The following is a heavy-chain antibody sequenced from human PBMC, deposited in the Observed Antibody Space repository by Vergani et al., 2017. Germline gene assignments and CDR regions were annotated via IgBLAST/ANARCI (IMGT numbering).Heavy chain of an antibody. J-gene: IGHJ4*02. D-gene: IGHD6-13*01. CDR3: ARAHIDPRRSSSFTY. Sequence: QVQLVQSGAEVKKPGSSVKVSCKASGGTFSSYAISWVRQAPGQGLEWMGGIIPIFGTANYAQKFQGRVTITADESTSTAYMELSSLRDEDTAVYYCARAHIDPRRSSSFTYGGQGTLVTVSS. CDR1: GGTFSSYA. V-gene: IGHV1-69*01. CDR2: IIPIFGTA.